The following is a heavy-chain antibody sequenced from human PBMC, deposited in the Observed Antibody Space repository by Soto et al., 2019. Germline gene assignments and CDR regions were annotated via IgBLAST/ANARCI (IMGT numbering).Heavy chain of an antibody. CDR3: AWRSNSVWIYVL. D-gene: IGHD1-7*01. CDR1: GGSISSSYY. CDR2: IYYGGST. V-gene: IGHV4-39*01. Sequence: QLQLQESGPGLVKPSETLSLTCTVSGGSISSSYYWGWIRQPPGKGLEWIGTIYYGGSTSYNPSLKSRDTISLDTSKNKFXLKLSFVXXAGXALXXGAWRSNSVWIYVLWVQG. J-gene: IGHJ1*01.